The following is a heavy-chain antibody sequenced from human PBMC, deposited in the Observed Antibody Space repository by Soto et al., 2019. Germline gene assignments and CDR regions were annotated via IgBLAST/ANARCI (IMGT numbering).Heavy chain of an antibody. J-gene: IGHJ4*02. CDR3: ATSIFGVVILGH. CDR2: ISHGGDT. D-gene: IGHD3-3*01. V-gene: IGHV4-34*01. CDR1: GGSFSGYY. Sequence: QVQLQQWGAGLLKPSETLSLTCAVHGGSFSGYYWSWIRQPPGKGLEWIGEISHGGDTRYNPSLTSRVTISVDTSKHQFSLRLRSVTAADTAVYYCATSIFGVVILGHWGQGTLVTVSS.